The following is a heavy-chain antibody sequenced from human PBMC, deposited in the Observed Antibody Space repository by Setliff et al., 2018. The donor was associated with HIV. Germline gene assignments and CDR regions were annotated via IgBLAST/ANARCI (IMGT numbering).Heavy chain of an antibody. J-gene: IGHJ6*02. CDR2: ISAYNGNT. V-gene: IGHV1-18*01. CDR3: AREIGDYYDSSGYYPPTDYYYGMDV. D-gene: IGHD3-22*01. CDR1: GYTFTSYD. Sequence: GASVKVSCKASGYTFTSYDISWVRQAPGQGLEWMGWISAYNGNTNYAQKLQGRVTMTTDTSTSTAYMELRSLRSDDTAVNYCAREIGDYYDSSGYYPPTDYYYGMDVWGQGTTVTVSS.